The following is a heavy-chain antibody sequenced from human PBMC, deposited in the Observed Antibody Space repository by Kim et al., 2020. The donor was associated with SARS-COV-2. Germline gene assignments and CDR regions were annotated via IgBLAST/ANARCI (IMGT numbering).Heavy chain of an antibody. V-gene: IGHV3-74*01. Sequence: GGSLRLSCAASGFTFSSYWMHWVRQAPGKGLVWVSRINSDGSSTSYADSVKGRFTISRDNAKNTLYLQMNSLRAEDTAVYYCARVPMFTFGVVQWYFDLWGRGTLVTVSS. CDR3: ARVPMFTFGVVQWYFDL. D-gene: IGHD3-3*01. J-gene: IGHJ2*01. CDR2: INSDGSST. CDR1: GFTFSSYW.